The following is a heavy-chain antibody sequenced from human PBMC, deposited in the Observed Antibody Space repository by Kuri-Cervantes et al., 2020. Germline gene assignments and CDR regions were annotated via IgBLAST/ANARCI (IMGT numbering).Heavy chain of an antibody. J-gene: IGHJ2*01. Sequence: GESLKISCKGSGYSFTSYWIGWVRQMPGKGLEWMGIIYPGDSDTRYSPSFQGQVTISADKSISTAYLQWSSLKASDTAMYYCARGGKYQLLPYYWYFDLWGRGTLVTVSS. CDR3: ARGGKYQLLPYYWYFDL. V-gene: IGHV5-51*01. CDR2: IYPGDSDT. CDR1: GYSFTSYW. D-gene: IGHD2-2*01.